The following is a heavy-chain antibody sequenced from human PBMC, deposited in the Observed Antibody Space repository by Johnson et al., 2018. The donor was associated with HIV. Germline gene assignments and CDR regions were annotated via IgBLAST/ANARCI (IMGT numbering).Heavy chain of an antibody. Sequence: QVQLVESGGGLVQTGGSLRLSCAASGFTFSSYWMSWVRQAPGKGLEWVAVISYDGSNKYYADSVKGRFTISRDNSKNTLYLQMNSMRAEDTAVYYCARVEGGSSSNAFDIWGQGTMVTVSS. J-gene: IGHJ3*02. D-gene: IGHD6-13*01. CDR2: ISYDGSNK. CDR1: GFTFSSYW. V-gene: IGHV3-30-3*01. CDR3: ARVEGGSSSNAFDI.